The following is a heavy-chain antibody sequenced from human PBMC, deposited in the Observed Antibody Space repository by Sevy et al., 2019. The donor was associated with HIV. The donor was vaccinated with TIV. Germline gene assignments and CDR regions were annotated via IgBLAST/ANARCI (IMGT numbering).Heavy chain of an antibody. Sequence: SETLSLTCSVSGGSISSYFWTWVRQSPGKGLEWIGNIYFTGNTDYSPSLKSRVTLSLDTSKSQFSLTLKSETAADTAIYFCARDSTTRPRVLDYWGQGTLVTVSS. J-gene: IGHJ4*02. V-gene: IGHV4-59*01. CDR1: GGSISSYF. CDR2: IYFTGNT. D-gene: IGHD1-1*01. CDR3: ARDSTTRPRVLDY.